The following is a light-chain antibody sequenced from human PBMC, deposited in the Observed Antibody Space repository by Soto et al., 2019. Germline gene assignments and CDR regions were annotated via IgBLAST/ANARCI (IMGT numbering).Light chain of an antibody. J-gene: IGKJ1*01. V-gene: IGKV1-5*03. CDR1: QSVSTW. Sequence: DIQMTQSPSTLSASVGDRVTITCRASQSVSTWLAWYQQKPGKAPHLLIFKASTLESGVPSRFSGSGSGTEFTLTITSLQPDDFATYYCQQYNVHSPWTFGQGTKV. CDR3: QQYNVHSPWT. CDR2: KAS.